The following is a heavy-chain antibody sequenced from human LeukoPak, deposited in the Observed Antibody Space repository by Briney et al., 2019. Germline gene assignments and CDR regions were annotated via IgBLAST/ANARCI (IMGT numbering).Heavy chain of an antibody. V-gene: IGHV4-59*01. Sequence: PSETLSLTCTVSGGSISSYYWSWIRQPPGKGLEWIAYIYYSGSTNYNPSLKSRVTKSVDTSKNQFSLKLSSVTAADTAVYYCARLRDWFDPWGQGTLVTVSS. CDR2: IYYSGST. CDR3: ARLRDWFDP. J-gene: IGHJ5*02. CDR1: GGSISSYY.